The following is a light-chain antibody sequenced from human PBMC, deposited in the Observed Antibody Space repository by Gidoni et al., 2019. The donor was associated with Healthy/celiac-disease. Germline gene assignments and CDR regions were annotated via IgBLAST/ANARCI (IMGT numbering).Light chain of an antibody. Sequence: VLTQSPATLSLSPGERATLSCRASQSVSSYLAWYQQKPGQAPRLLIYDASNRATGIPARFSGSGSGTDFTLTISSLEPEDFAVYYCQQRSNWPPLTFGGGTKVEIK. CDR1: QSVSSY. J-gene: IGKJ4*01. V-gene: IGKV3-11*01. CDR2: DAS. CDR3: QQRSNWPPLT.